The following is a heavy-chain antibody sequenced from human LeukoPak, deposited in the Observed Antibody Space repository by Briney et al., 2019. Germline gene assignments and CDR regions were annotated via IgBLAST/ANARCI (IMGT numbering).Heavy chain of an antibody. CDR2: MNPNSGNT. Sequence: GASVKVSCKASGYTFTSYDINWVRQATGQGLEWMGWMNPNSGNTGYAQKFQARVSMTRDTSISTAYMELSSPRSEDTAVYYCTRGLVVLSATSWAFDIWGHGTMVTVSS. CDR1: GYTFTSYD. V-gene: IGHV1-8*01. J-gene: IGHJ3*02. D-gene: IGHD2-15*01. CDR3: TRGLVVLSATSWAFDI.